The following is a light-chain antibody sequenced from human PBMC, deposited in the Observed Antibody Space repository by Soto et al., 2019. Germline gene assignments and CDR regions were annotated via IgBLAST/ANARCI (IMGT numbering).Light chain of an antibody. Sequence: DIQMTQSPSTLSASVGDRVTITCRASQSISSWLAWYQQKPGKAPKLLIYKASSLESGVPSRFSGSGSGTEFTLNISSLQPDDFATDYCQEYNSYPWTFGQGTKVEIK. CDR1: QSISSW. V-gene: IGKV1-5*03. J-gene: IGKJ1*01. CDR2: KAS. CDR3: QEYNSYPWT.